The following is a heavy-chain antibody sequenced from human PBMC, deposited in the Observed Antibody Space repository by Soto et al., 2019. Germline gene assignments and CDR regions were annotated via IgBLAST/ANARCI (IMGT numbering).Heavy chain of an antibody. J-gene: IGHJ4*02. D-gene: IGHD1-1*01. Sequence: GGSLRVCCAASGVSFGIYYMNWVRRAPGKGLEWVSSISGSSGDINYADSVKGRFTISRDNAENSLYLQMSSLRAEDTAVYYCAKSRYSFAYWGQGTLVPV. CDR1: GVSFGIYY. V-gene: IGHV3-21*01. CDR2: ISGSSGDI. CDR3: AKSRYSFAY.